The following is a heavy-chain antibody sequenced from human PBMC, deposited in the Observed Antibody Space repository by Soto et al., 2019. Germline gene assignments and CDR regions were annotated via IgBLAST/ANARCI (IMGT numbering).Heavy chain of an antibody. CDR1: GFTFDDYV. J-gene: IGHJ6*02. CDR2: ISWNSGSI. V-gene: IGHV3-9*01. Sequence: GGSLRLSCAASGFTFDDYVMHWVRQAPGKGLEWVSGISWNSGSIGYADSVKGRFTISRDNAKNSLYLQMNSLRAEDTALYYCARVVAATPPYYYYYYGMDVWGQGTTVTVSS. CDR3: ARVVAATPPYYYYYYGMDV. D-gene: IGHD2-15*01.